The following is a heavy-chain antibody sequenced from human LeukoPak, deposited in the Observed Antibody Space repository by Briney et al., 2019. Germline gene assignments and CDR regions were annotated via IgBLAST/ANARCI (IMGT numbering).Heavy chain of an antibody. CDR2: IIPILGIA. CDR3: ARGSSRGTFDY. J-gene: IGHJ4*02. Sequence: ASVKVSCKASGDTFSSYAISWVRQAPGQGLEWMGRIIPILGIANYAQKFQGRVTITADKSTSTAYMELSSLRSEDTAVYYCARGSSRGTFDYWGQGTLVTVSS. D-gene: IGHD6-13*01. CDR1: GDTFSSYA. V-gene: IGHV1-69*04.